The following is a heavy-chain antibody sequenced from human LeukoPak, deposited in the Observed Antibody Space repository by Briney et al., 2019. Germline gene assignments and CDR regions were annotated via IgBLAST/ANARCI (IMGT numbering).Heavy chain of an antibody. CDR2: ISAYNGST. J-gene: IGHJ5*02. CDR1: GYTFTSYG. V-gene: IGHV1-18*01. CDR3: ARDNSVGETAWWFDP. Sequence: GASVKVSCKASGYTFTSYGISWVRQAPGQGLEWMGWISAYNGSTTYAQKFQGRVTMTRDMFTSTDYMELTSLTSDDTAVYYCARDNSVGETAWWFDPWGQGTLVTVSS. D-gene: IGHD1-26*01.